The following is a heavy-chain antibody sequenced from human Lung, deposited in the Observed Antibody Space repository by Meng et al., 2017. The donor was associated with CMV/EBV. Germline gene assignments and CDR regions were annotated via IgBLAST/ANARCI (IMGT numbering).Heavy chain of an antibody. CDR1: GFTFSDYY. CDR2: ISSSGSTI. V-gene: IGHV3-11*04. D-gene: IGHD6-6*01. CDR3: ASRATGYSSSYIDY. J-gene: IGHJ4*02. Sequence: GESLKISCAASGFTFSDYYMSCIRQAPGKGLEWVSYISSSGSTIYYADSVKGRFTISRDNAKNSLYLQMNSLRAEDTAVYYCASRATGYSSSYIDYWGQGXLVTVSS.